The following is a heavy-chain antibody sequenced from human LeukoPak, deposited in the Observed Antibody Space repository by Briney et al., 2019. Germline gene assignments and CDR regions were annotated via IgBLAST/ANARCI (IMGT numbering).Heavy chain of an antibody. D-gene: IGHD1-1*01. V-gene: IGHV1-8*01. CDR3: ARELRRDKY. Sequence: ASVKVSCKASGYTFSSYDINWVRQATGQGLEWMGYMNPGSGNTGYAQNFQGRVTLTVSTSITTAYMELSSLRPEDTAVYYCARELRRDKYWGQGTLVTVSS. CDR2: MNPGSGNT. J-gene: IGHJ4*02. CDR1: GYTFSSYD.